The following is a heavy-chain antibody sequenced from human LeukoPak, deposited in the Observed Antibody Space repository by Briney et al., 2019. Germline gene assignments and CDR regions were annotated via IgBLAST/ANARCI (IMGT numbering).Heavy chain of an antibody. CDR3: AKGDKMLTWRRTYNRFDP. J-gene: IGHJ5*02. CDR2: IHHDGSNK. CDR1: GFTFSSYA. V-gene: IGHV3-30*02. Sequence: GGSLRLSCAASGFTFSSYAMHWVPEAPGKGRDWVAFIHHDGSNKYYADSVRGRFTISRDNSKNTMYLQMNSLRAEDTAVYFCAKGDKMLTWRRTYNRFDPWGQGTLVTVSS. D-gene: IGHD3-16*01.